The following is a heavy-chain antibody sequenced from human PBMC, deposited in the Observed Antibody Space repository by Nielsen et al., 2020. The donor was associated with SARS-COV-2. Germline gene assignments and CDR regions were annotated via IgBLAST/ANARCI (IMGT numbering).Heavy chain of an antibody. D-gene: IGHD3-9*01. Sequence: GESLKISCAVSGFTFSSYGMHWVRQAPGKGLEWVAVIWYDGSNKYYADSVKGRFTISRDNSKNTLYLQMNSLRAEDTAVYYCARGYYDILYAFDIWGQGTMVTVSS. J-gene: IGHJ3*02. CDR3: ARGYYDILYAFDI. CDR1: GFTFSSYG. CDR2: IWYDGSNK. V-gene: IGHV3-33*01.